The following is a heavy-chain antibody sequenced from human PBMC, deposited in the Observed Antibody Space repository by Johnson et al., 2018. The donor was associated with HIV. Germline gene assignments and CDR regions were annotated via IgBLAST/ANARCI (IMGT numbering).Heavy chain of an antibody. CDR1: GFTFSSYG. J-gene: IGHJ3*02. CDR3: APWTAI. D-gene: IGHD3/OR15-3a*01. V-gene: IGHV3-30*03. Sequence: QVQLVESGGGVVQPGRSLRLSCAVSGFTFSSYGMHWVRQAPGKGLEWVAVISYDGSKKYYSDSGKGRFTISRDNSKNTLYVQMNSLRAEDTAVYYCAPWTAIWGQGTMVTVSS. CDR2: ISYDGSKK.